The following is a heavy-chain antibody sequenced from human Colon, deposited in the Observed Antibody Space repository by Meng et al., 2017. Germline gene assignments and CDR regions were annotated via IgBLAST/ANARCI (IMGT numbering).Heavy chain of an antibody. V-gene: IGHV3-23*01. Sequence: GESLKISCAASGFTFSSYAMSRVRQAPGTGLEWVSAISGSGGSTYYADPVKGRFTISRDNSKNTLYLQMNSLRAEDTAVHYCAKDPGGGKQWLVPVDYWGQGTLVTVSS. J-gene: IGHJ4*02. CDR3: AKDPGGGKQWLVPVDY. D-gene: IGHD6-19*01. CDR1: GFTFSSYA. CDR2: ISGSGGST.